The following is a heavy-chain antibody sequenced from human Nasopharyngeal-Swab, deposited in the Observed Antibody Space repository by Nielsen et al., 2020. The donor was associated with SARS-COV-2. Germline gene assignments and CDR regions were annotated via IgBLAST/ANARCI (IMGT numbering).Heavy chain of an antibody. Sequence: GESLKISCAASGFTFRNYWMHWVRQAPGKGLEWVSRSNEDGSITSYADSVKGRFAISGDNAKNTLYLQMNSLRAEDTAVYFCASDLSGRDDNWGQGTLVTVAA. J-gene: IGHJ4*02. CDR1: GFTFRNYW. CDR2: SNEDGSIT. V-gene: IGHV3-74*01. CDR3: ASDLSGRDDN. D-gene: IGHD6-19*01.